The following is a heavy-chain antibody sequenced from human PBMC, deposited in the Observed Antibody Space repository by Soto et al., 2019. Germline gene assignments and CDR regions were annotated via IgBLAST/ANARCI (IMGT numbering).Heavy chain of an antibody. J-gene: IGHJ5*02. V-gene: IGHV1-3*01. CDR2: INAGNGNT. CDR3: ARSGTVTKPRDWFDP. Sequence: ASVKVSCKASGYTFTSYAMHWVRQAPGQRLEWMGWINAGNGNTKYSQKFQGRVTITRDTSASTAYMELSSLRSEDTAVYYCARSGTVTKPRDWFDPWGQGTLVTVSS. CDR1: GYTFTSYA. D-gene: IGHD4-17*01.